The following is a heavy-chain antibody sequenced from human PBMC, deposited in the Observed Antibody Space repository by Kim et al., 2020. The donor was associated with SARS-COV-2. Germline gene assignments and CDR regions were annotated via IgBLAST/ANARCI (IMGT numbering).Heavy chain of an antibody. V-gene: IGHV3-30-3*01. J-gene: IGHJ6*02. CDR2: ISYDGRNK. CDR1: GLSFDDSA. CDR3: ARGNYYGSVSLTDYYNGMDV. D-gene: IGHD3-10*01. Sequence: GGSLRLSCAASGLSFDDSAMNWVRQAPGKGLEWVAVISYDGRNKEYADSVKGRFSISRDNPKSTLSLQVNSLRVEDTAVYYCARGNYYGSVSLTDYYNGMDVWGRSTTLTVSS.